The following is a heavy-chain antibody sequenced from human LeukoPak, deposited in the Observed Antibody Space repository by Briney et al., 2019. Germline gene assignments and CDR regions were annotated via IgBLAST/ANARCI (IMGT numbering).Heavy chain of an antibody. J-gene: IGHJ4*02. CDR2: ISYDGSNK. V-gene: IGHV3-30*04. D-gene: IGHD2-8*02. CDR3: AKDVSSYILGVFDY. Sequence: GGSLRLSCAASGFTFSSYAMHWVRQAPGKGLEWVAVISYDGSNKYYADSVKGRFTISRDNSKNTLYLQMNSLRAEDTAVYYCAKDVSSYILGVFDYWGQGTLVTVSS. CDR1: GFTFSSYA.